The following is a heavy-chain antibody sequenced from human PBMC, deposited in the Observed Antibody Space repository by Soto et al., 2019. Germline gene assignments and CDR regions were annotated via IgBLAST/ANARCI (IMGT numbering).Heavy chain of an antibody. CDR3: ARDPFGGPPDYLDL. D-gene: IGHD3-10*01. Sequence: QVQLVESGGGVVQPGRSLRLSCAASGFTFSTFAMHWVRQAPGKGLEWVGVTSSSGDIQYYADSLKGRVTISRDNSKNTLNLQMNSLITEDTAVYYCARDPFGGPPDYLDLWGQGTLVAVSS. J-gene: IGHJ4*02. V-gene: IGHV3-30*01. CDR1: GFTFSTFA. CDR2: TSSSGDIQ.